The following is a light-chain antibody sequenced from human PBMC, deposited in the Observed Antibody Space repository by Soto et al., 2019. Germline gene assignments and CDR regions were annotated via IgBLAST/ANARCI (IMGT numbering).Light chain of an antibody. CDR2: EVS. V-gene: IGLV2-8*01. CDR3: SSYAGSNV. J-gene: IGLJ1*01. CDR1: SSDVGGYNY. Sequence: QSALTQPPSASGSPGQSVTISCTGTSSDVGGYNYVSWYQQHPGKAPKLMIYEVSKRPSGVPDRFSGSKSGNTASLTVSGLQAEDEADYYCSSYAGSNVFGPGTKLTVL.